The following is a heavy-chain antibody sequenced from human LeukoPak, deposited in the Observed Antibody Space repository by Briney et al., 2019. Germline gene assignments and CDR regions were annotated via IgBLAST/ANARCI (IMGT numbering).Heavy chain of an antibody. CDR3: TRNSGWYGLS. D-gene: IGHD6-19*01. CDR2: IDYDGGSG. CDR1: GFTLSSYE. J-gene: IGHJ1*01. V-gene: IGHV3-23*01. Sequence: GGSLRLSCTVSGFTLSSYEMSWIRQAPGKGLEWVSSIDYDGGSGHYADSVKGRFTISRDNSNNTLFLHLNSLRGEDTAVYYCTRNSGWYGLSWGQGTLVTVSS.